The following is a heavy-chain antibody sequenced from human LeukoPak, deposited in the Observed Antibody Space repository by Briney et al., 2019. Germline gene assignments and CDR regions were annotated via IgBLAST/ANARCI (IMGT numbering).Heavy chain of an antibody. D-gene: IGHD2-2*01. V-gene: IGHV4-30-2*01. J-gene: IGHJ6*02. CDR1: GGSISSGGYS. CDR3: ARHGRDCSSTSCYWGVYYYYYGMDV. Sequence: PSETLSLTCAVSGGSISSGGYSWSWIRQPPGKGLEWIGYIYHSGSTNYNPSLKSRVTISVDTSKNQFSLKLSSVTAADTAVYYCARHGRDCSSTSCYWGVYYYYYGMDVWGQGTTVTVSS. CDR2: IYHSGST.